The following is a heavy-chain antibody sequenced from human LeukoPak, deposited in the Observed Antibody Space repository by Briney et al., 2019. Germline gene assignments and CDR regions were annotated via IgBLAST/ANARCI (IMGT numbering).Heavy chain of an antibody. Sequence: SETLSLTCTVSGGSISSYYWSWIRQPPGKGLEGIGYIYYSGSTNYNPSLKSRVTISVDTSKNQFSLKLSSVTAADTAVYYCARVGTHCSSTSCYRQFDYWGQGTLVTVSS. J-gene: IGHJ4*02. CDR3: ARVGTHCSSTSCYRQFDY. CDR1: GGSISSYY. D-gene: IGHD2-2*01. CDR2: IYYSGST. V-gene: IGHV4-59*01.